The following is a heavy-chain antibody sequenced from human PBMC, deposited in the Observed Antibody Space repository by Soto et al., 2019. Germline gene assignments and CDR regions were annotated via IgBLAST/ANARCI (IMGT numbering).Heavy chain of an antibody. J-gene: IGHJ4*02. D-gene: IGHD6-6*01. V-gene: IGHV3-33*01. CDR2: IWYDGSNE. CDR1: GFIFSDFA. Sequence: CLRLSCAASGFIFSDFAMHWVRRAPGKGLEWVAEIWYDGSNEYYGDSVKGRFTISRDNSKNTLYLQLNSLRAEDTAVYYCARVPEAGRPLFDYWGQGALVTVSS. CDR3: ARVPEAGRPLFDY.